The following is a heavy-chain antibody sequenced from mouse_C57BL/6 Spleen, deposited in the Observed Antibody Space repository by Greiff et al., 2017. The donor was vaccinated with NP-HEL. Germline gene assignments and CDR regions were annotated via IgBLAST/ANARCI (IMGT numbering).Heavy chain of an antibody. CDR3: ARGGRLGYGY. CDR2: IYPSDSET. V-gene: IGHV1-61*01. Sequence: QVQLQQPGAELVRPGSSVKLSCKASGYTFTSYWMDWVKQRPGQGLEWIGNIYPSDSETHYNQKFKDKATLTVEKSSSTAYMQLSGLTSEDSAVYYWARGGRLGYGYWGQGTTLTVSS. J-gene: IGHJ2*01. CDR1: GYTFTSYW. D-gene: IGHD3-3*01.